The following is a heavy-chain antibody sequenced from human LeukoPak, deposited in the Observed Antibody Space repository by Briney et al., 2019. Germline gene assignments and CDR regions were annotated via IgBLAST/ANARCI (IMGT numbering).Heavy chain of an antibody. CDR1: GFTFDDYA. V-gene: IGHV3-9*03. J-gene: IGHJ4*02. D-gene: IGHD5-18*01. CDR2: ISWNSGSI. Sequence: GGSLRLSCAASGFTFDDYAMHWVRQAPGKGLEWVSGISWNSGSIGYADSVKGRFTISRDNAKNSLYLQMNSLRAEDMALYYCAKAGYSYGPYSYYFDYWGQGALVTVSS. CDR3: AKAGYSYGPYSYYFDY.